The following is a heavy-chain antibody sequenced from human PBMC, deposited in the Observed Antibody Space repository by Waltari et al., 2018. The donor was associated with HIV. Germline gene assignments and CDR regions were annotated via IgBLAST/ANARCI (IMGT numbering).Heavy chain of an antibody. CDR1: GYSFRNNY. V-gene: IGHV1-46*01. D-gene: IGHD3-3*01. J-gene: IGHJ3*01. CDR2: INPSGGRT. CDR3: TRDKAIGIITSVFDF. Sequence: QVQLVQYGAEVKKPGASVKVSCKASGYSFRNNYIHWVRQAPGQGLEWMGIINPSGGRTNYAQKFQGRVTMTRDTSTSTVYMELSSLRSEDTAVYYCTRDKAIGIITSVFDFWGQGTMVTVSS.